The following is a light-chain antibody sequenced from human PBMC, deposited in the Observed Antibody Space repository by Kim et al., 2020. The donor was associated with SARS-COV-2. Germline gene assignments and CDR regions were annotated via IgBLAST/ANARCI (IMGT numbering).Light chain of an antibody. CDR3: LQHNDYPRT. Sequence: ESVGEKGPLHLRASQGSSNNCALVQQKPGKVPKRLIYAASSLQSGVPSRFSGSGSGTEFTLTLSSLQPEDFATYYCLQHNDYPRTFGQGTKVDIK. CDR1: QGSSNN. J-gene: IGKJ1*01. CDR2: AAS. V-gene: IGKV1-17*03.